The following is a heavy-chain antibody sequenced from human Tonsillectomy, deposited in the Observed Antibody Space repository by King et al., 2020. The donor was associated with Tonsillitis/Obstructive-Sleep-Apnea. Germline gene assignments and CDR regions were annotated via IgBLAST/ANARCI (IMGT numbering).Heavy chain of an antibody. D-gene: IGHD6-19*01. Sequence: VQLVQSGGGVVQPGRSLRLSCAASGFTFSTYGMHWVRQAPGRGLEWGAVISFDGSSEFYADSVKGRFTISRDNSKNTLYLQMNSLRAEDSAVYYCPRQYSSGWYHAFYVWGQGTMVTVSS. V-gene: IGHV3-30*03. CDR3: PRQYSSGWYHAFYV. CDR1: GFTFSTYG. J-gene: IGHJ3*01. CDR2: ISFDGSSE.